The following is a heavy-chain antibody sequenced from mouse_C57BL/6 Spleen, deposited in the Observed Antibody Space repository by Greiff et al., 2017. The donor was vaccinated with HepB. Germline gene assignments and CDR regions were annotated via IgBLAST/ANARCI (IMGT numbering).Heavy chain of an antibody. CDR3: ARGPTVVANWDFDY. CDR1: GYTFTSYW. CDR2: IYPGSGST. J-gene: IGHJ2*01. D-gene: IGHD1-1*01. Sequence: QVQLQQPGAELVKPGASVKMSCKASGYTFTSYWITWVKQRPGQGLEWIGDIYPGSGSTNYNEKFKSKATLTVDTSSSTAYMQLSSLTSEDSAVYYCARGPTVVANWDFDYWGQGTTLTVSS. V-gene: IGHV1-55*01.